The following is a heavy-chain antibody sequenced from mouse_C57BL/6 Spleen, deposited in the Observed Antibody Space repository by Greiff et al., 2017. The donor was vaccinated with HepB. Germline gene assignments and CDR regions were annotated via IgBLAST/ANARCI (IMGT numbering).Heavy chain of an antibody. CDR3: ARYYSVSMDY. D-gene: IGHD2-12*01. J-gene: IGHJ4*01. CDR2: IDPSDSYT. CDR1: GYTFTSYW. Sequence: QVQLQQPGAELVKPGASVKLSCKASGYTFTSYWMQWVKQRPGQGLEWIGEIDPSDSYTNYNQKFKGKATLTVDTSSSTAYMQLSSLTSEDSAVYYCARYYSVSMDYWGQGTSVTVSS. V-gene: IGHV1-50*01.